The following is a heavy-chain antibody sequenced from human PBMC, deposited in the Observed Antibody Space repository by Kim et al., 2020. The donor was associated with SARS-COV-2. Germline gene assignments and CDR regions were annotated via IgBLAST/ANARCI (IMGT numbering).Heavy chain of an antibody. V-gene: IGHV3-23*01. D-gene: IGHD3-10*01. CDR1: GFTFSSYA. CDR2: SSGSGDTT. Sequence: GGSLRLSCAVSGFTFSSYALAWVRQAPGKGLEWVSVSSGSGDTTIYADSVKGRFTISRDNSKNTMYLQLSGLRAEDTAVYYCAKFPSQSGNYQTFDHWGQEPLDAVSS. CDR3: AKFPSQSGNYQTFDH. J-gene: IGHJ4*02.